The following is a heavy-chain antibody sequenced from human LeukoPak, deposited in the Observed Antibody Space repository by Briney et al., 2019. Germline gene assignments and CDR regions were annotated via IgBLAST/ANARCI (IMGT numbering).Heavy chain of an antibody. CDR2: INSDGSSI. V-gene: IGHV3-74*01. CDR1: GFTFSGYW. J-gene: IGHJ4*02. D-gene: IGHD2-2*01. Sequence: AGTLSLYCAASGFTFSGYWRHWVRQAQGKGLMWVSRINSDGSSIVYADSVKGRFTTSRYNAKITLYLQMKSLRAEDTAVYYCAREDIVEVPAIPFDYWGQGTLVTVSS. CDR3: AREDIVEVPAIPFDY.